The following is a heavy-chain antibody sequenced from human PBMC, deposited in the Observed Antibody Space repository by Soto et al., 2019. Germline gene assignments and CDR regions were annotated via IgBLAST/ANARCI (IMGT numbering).Heavy chain of an antibody. D-gene: IGHD2-2*01. Sequence: WGSLRLSCAASGFTFSSYAMHWVRQAPCKWLEWVAVISYDGSNKYYADSVKGRFTISRDNSKNTLYLQMNSLRAEDTAVYYCARDIVVVPAAIGDRFGYYYYGMDVWGQGTTVTVSS. CDR2: ISYDGSNK. J-gene: IGHJ6*02. CDR1: GFTFSSYA. V-gene: IGHV3-30-3*01. CDR3: ARDIVVVPAAIGDRFGYYYYGMDV.